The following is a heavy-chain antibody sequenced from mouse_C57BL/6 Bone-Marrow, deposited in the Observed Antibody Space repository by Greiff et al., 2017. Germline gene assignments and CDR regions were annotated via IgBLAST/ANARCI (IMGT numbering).Heavy chain of an antibody. CDR2: IYPGDGDT. J-gene: IGHJ2*01. CDR3: AREDITTVVGGNY. Sequence: QVQLKQSGPELVKPGASVKISCKASGYAFSSSWMNWVKQRPGKGLEWIGRIYPGDGDTNYNGKFKGKATLTADKSSSTAYMQLSSLTSEDSAVYFCAREDITTVVGGNYWGQGTTLTVSS. V-gene: IGHV1-82*01. D-gene: IGHD1-1*01. CDR1: GYAFSSSW.